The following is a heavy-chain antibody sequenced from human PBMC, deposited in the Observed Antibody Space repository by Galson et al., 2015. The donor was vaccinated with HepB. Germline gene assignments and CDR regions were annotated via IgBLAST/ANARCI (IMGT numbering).Heavy chain of an antibody. V-gene: IGHV1-69*06. Sequence: SVKVSCKASGGTFSSYAISWVRQAPGQGLEWMGGIIPIFGTANYAQKFQGRVTITADKSTSTAYMELSSLRSEDTAVYYCARAPTPSYGHKLGGYYFDYWGQGTLVTVSS. J-gene: IGHJ4*02. CDR2: IIPIFGTA. CDR3: ARAPTPSYGHKLGGYYFDY. D-gene: IGHD5-18*01. CDR1: GGTFSSYA.